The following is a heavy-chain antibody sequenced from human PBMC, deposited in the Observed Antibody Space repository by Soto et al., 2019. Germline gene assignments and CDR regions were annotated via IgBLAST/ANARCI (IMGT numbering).Heavy chain of an antibody. CDR2: IIPILGIA. D-gene: IGHD6-13*01. V-gene: IGHV1-69*02. CDR1: GGTFSSYT. J-gene: IGHJ5*02. CDR3: ARTNIAAALNWFDP. Sequence: QVQLVQSGAEVKKPGSSVKGSCKASGGTFSSYTISWVRQAPGQGLEWMGRIIPILGIANYAQKFQGRVTIPADKSTSTAYMELSSLRSEDTAVYYCARTNIAAALNWFDPWGQGTQVTVSP.